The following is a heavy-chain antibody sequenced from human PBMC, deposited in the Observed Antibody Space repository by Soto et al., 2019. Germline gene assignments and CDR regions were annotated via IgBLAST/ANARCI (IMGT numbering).Heavy chain of an antibody. CDR3: ARKGGALLELQVAYGMDV. CDR2: ISAYNGNT. D-gene: IGHD1-7*01. J-gene: IGHJ6*02. Sequence: QVQLVQSGAEVKKPGASVKVSCKASGYTFTSYGISWVRQAPGQGLEWMGWISAYNGNTNYAQKLQGRVTMTTDTSTSTAYMELRSLRSDDTAVEYWARKGGALLELQVAYGMDVWGQGTTVTVSS. V-gene: IGHV1-18*01. CDR1: GYTFTSYG.